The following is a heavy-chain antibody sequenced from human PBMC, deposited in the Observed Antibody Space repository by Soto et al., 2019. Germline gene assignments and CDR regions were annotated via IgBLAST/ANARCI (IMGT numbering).Heavy chain of an antibody. CDR1: GGTFSSYA. CDR2: IIPIFGTA. V-gene: IGHV1-69*06. J-gene: IGHJ2*01. CDR3: ARAGRRDGYNFYWYFDL. D-gene: IGHD5-12*01. Sequence: SVKVSCKASGGTFSSYAISWVRQAPGQGLEWMGGIIPIFGTANYAQKFQGRVTITADKSTSTAYMELSSLRSEDTAVYYCARAGRRDGYNFYWYFDLWGRGXLVTVYS.